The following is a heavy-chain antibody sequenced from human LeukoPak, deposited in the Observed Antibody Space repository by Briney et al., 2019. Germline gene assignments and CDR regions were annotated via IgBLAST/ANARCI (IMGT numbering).Heavy chain of an antibody. V-gene: IGHV3-66*01. CDR2: IYSGGNT. CDR3: ARVPYTYGPFDY. CDR1: GFTVNSIK. J-gene: IGHJ4*02. Sequence: GGSLRLSCAASGFTVNSIKMYWVRQAPGEGLEGVSVIYSGGNTFHAESVKGRFPISRDNSKNTLYLQMNSLRAEDTAVYYCARVPYTYGPFDYWGQGTLVTVSS. D-gene: IGHD5-18*01.